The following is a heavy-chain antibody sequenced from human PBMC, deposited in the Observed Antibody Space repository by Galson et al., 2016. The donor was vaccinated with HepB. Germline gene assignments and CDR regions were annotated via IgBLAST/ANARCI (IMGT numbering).Heavy chain of an antibody. V-gene: IGHV3-74*01. CDR3: ARDHGGYNSMDY. D-gene: IGHD5-24*01. CDR1: GFTFSTYN. J-gene: IGHJ4*02. CDR2: IRGNGGAP. Sequence: SLRLSCAASGFTFSTYNMNWVRQAPGKGLVWVSRIRGNGGAPSYADSVRGRFTISRGNAKNTLYLQMNSLRVEDTAVYYCARDHGGYNSMDYWGQGTLVTVSS.